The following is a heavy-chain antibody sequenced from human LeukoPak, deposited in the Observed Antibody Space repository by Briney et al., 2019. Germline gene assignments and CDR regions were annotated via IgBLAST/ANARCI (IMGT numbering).Heavy chain of an antibody. CDR3: AREGPDAFDI. CDR2: ISSSSSYI. CDR1: GYTFSSYS. V-gene: IGHV3-21*01. Sequence: GGSLRLSCAASGYTFSSYSMNWVRQAPGKGLEWVSSISSSSSYIYYADSVKGRFTISRDNAKNSLYLQMNSLRAEDTAVYYCAREGPDAFDIWGQGTMVTVSS. J-gene: IGHJ3*02.